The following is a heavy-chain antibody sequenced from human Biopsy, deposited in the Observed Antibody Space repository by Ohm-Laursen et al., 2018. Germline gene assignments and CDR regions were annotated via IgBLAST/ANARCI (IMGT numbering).Heavy chain of an antibody. CDR3: ALAAAQTVTHFDY. Sequence: SLRLSCTASGFTFRNYALTWVRQAPGKVLEWVSTISGNSDIIYDTDSVKGRFTISRDNSKNTLYLQMNSLRADDTAVYYCALAAAQTVTHFDYWGQGTLVTVSS. D-gene: IGHD4-17*01. CDR2: ISGNSDII. V-gene: IGHV3-23*01. J-gene: IGHJ4*02. CDR1: GFTFRNYA.